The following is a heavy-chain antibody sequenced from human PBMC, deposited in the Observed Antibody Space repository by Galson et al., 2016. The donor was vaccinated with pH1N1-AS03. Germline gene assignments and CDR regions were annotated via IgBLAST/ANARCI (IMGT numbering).Heavy chain of an antibody. CDR2: IDWDGDK. CDR1: GFSLTTRGMR. D-gene: IGHD2-2*02. J-gene: IGHJ4*02. Sequence: PALVKPTQTLTLTCTFSGFSLTTRGMRVSWIRQPPGKALERLARIDWDGDKVYSSSLKTRLTLSEDTSKNQVVLTMTNMDPVDTATYYCARTLSYTTTWPHFDYWGQGTLVTVSS. CDR3: ARTLSYTTTWPHFDY. V-gene: IGHV2-70*04.